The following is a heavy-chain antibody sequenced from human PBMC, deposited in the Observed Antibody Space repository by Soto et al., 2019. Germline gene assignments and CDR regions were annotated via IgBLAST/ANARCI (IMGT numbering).Heavy chain of an antibody. J-gene: IGHJ6*02. Sequence: PSATWCLRCTGSGSSILSGCNNWSLHSTPPGKGLEWIGNIYYSGNTYYNPSIKSRLIISIDTSKNQFSLKVGSVTAADTAVYYCASSSLYGMDVWGQGTTV. CDR1: GSSILSGCNN. V-gene: IGHV4-30-4*02. CDR3: ASSSLYGMDV. CDR2: IYYSGNT.